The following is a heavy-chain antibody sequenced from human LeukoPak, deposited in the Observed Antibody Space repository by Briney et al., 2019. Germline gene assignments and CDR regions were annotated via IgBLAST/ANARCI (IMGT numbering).Heavy chain of an antibody. Sequence: PGGSLRLSCAASGFTFSSYAMSWVRQAPGKGLEWVSAISGSGGSTYYADSVKGRFTISRDNSKNTLYLQMNSLRAEDAAVYYCANDFFMVYYDSSGSSGAFDIWGQGTMVTVSS. CDR3: ANDFFMVYYDSSGSSGAFDI. CDR2: ISGSGGST. D-gene: IGHD3-22*01. J-gene: IGHJ3*02. CDR1: GFTFSSYA. V-gene: IGHV3-23*01.